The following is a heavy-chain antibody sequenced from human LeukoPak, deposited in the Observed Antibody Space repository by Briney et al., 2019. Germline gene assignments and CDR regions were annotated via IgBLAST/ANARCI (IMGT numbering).Heavy chain of an antibody. D-gene: IGHD2-15*01. J-gene: IGHJ4*02. CDR3: ASLYCHDDSCYSADY. Sequence: SVKVSCKASGGTFSRHAISWVRQAPGQGLEWMGGIIPIFATAINAQKFQGRVTITADESTSTAYMELSSLRSEDTAVYYCASLYCHDDSCYSADYWGQGTLVTVSS. CDR2: IIPIFATA. CDR1: GGTFSRHA. V-gene: IGHV1-69*13.